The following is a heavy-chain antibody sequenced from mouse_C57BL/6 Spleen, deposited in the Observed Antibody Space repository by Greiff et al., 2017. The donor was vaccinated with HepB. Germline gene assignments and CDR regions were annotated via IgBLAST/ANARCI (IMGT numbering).Heavy chain of an antibody. V-gene: IGHV5-4*01. J-gene: IGHJ1*03. CDR3: ARDREGSWGYFDV. CDR1: GFTFSSYA. Sequence: EVQLVESGGGLVKPGGSLKLSCAASGFTFSSYAMSWVRQTPEKRLEWVATISDGGSYTYYPDNVKGRFTISRDNAKNNLYLQMSHLKSEDTAMYYCARDREGSWGYFDVWGTGTTVTVSS. D-gene: IGHD1-1*01. CDR2: ISDGGSYT.